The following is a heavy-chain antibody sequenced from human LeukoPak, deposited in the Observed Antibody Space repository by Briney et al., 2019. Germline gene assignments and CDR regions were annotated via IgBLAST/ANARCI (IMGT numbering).Heavy chain of an antibody. CDR3: AREEMATNPNAFDI. J-gene: IGHJ3*02. CDR1: GGSFSGYY. Sequence: SETLSLTCAVYGGSFSGYYWSWIRQPPGKGLEWIGEINHSGSTNYNPSLKSRVTISVDTSKNQFSLKLSPVTPADTAVYFCAREEMATNPNAFDIWGQGTMVTVSS. V-gene: IGHV4-34*01. CDR2: INHSGST. D-gene: IGHD5-24*01.